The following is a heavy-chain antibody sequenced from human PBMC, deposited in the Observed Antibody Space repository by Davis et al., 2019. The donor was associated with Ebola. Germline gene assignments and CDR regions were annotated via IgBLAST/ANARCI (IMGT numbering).Heavy chain of an antibody. CDR1: GFTFSTYS. V-gene: IGHV3-21*01. CDR2: ISRDRNYI. Sequence: GESLKISCAASGFTFSTYSMNWVRQAPGKGLEWVSSISRDRNYIYYADSVKGRFTISRDNAKNSLYLQMNSLRAEDTAVYYCARHLYHTSGRDAFDIWGQGTMVTVSS. J-gene: IGHJ3*02. CDR3: ARHLYHTSGRDAFDI. D-gene: IGHD3-22*01.